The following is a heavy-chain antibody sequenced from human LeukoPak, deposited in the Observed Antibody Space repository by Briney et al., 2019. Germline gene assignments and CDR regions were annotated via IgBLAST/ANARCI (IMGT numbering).Heavy chain of an antibody. J-gene: IGHJ3*02. CDR2: INHSGST. D-gene: IGHD4-17*01. V-gene: IGHV4-34*01. CDR1: GGSFSGYY. CDR3: ARDAGAYAFDI. Sequence: PSETLSLTCAVYGGSFSGYYWSWIRQPPGKGLEWIGEINHSGSTNYNPSLKSRVTISVDTSKNQFSLKLSSVTAADTAVYYCARDAGAYAFDIWGQGTMVTVSS.